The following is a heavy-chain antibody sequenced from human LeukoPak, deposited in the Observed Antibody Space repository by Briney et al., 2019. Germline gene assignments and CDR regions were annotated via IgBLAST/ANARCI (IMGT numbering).Heavy chain of an antibody. D-gene: IGHD5-18*01. CDR1: GYTFTSYD. J-gene: IGHJ6*03. CDR3: ARGPPIRGYRYGYDTGYYYSYSMDV. Sequence: WASVKVSCKASGYTFTSYDINWVRQATGQGLEWMGWMNPISGNTGHAQKFQGRVTMTRDTSISTAYMELSSLRSEDTAVYYCARGPPIRGYRYGYDTGYYYSYSMDVWGKGTTVTISS. V-gene: IGHV1-8*01. CDR2: MNPISGNT.